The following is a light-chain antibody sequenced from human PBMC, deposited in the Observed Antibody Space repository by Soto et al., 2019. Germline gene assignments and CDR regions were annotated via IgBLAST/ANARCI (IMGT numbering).Light chain of an antibody. Sequence: EIVMTQSPATLSVSPGERATLSCRASQSVSSNLAWYQQKPGQAPRLLMYGVSTRATGIPYRFSGSGSGTEFTLTISSLQSEDFAVYYCQQHNNWPPWTFGQGTKVEIK. CDR3: QQHNNWPPWT. CDR1: QSVSSN. CDR2: GVS. V-gene: IGKV3-15*01. J-gene: IGKJ1*01.